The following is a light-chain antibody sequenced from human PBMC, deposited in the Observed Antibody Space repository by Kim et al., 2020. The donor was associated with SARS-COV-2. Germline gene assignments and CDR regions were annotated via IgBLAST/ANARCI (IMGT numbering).Light chain of an antibody. CDR2: DAS. CDR1: QSVSNSY. CDR3: QQYGSSWT. V-gene: IGKV3D-20*01. Sequence: EIVLTQSPATLSLSPGERATLSCGASQSVSNSYLAWYQHKPGLAPRLLIYDASSRATGIPDRFSGSGSGTDFTLTISRLEPEDFAVYYCQQYGSSWTFGQGTKVDIK. J-gene: IGKJ1*01.